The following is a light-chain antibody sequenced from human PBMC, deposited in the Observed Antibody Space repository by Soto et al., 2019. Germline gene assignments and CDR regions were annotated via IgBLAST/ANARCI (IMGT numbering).Light chain of an antibody. J-gene: IGKJ5*01. CDR3: QQYNNWPPP. CDR2: GAS. V-gene: IGKV3-15*01. CDR1: QSVSSN. Sequence: EIVMTQSPATLSVSPGERATLSCRASQSVSSNLAWYQQKPGQAPRLLICGASTRATGISARFSGSRSGTEFTLTISSLQSEDFAVYYCQQYNNWPPPFGQGTRLEMK.